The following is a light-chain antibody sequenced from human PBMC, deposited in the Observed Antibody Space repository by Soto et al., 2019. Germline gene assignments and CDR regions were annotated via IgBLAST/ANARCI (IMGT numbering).Light chain of an antibody. CDR1: KSVSSN. CDR3: QQYDVGRT. Sequence: EIIMTQSPATVSVSPGERATLSCRAGKSVSSNLAWYQQKPGKAPRLLIYDASTRATGIPDRFSASGSGTEFTLTISSQQSEDFAVYYCQQYDVGRTFGQGTKVEMK. CDR2: DAS. V-gene: IGKV3-15*01. J-gene: IGKJ1*01.